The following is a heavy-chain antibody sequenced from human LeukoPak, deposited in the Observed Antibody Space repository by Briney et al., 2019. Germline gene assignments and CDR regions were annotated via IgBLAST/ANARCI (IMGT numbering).Heavy chain of an antibody. D-gene: IGHD2-2*01. J-gene: IGHJ6*04. CDR3: ARNRQYQLLSRYYGMDV. V-gene: IGHV3-30*04. CDR1: GFTFSSYA. Sequence: PGRSLRLSCAASGFTFSSYAMRWVRQAPGKGLEWVAVISYDGSNKYYADSVKGRFTISRDNSKNTLYLQMNSLRAEDTAEYYCARNRQYQLLSRYYGMDVWGRGTTVTVSS. CDR2: ISYDGSNK.